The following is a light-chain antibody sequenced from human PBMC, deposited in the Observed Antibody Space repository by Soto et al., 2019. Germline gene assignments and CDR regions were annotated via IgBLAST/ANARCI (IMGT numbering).Light chain of an antibody. V-gene: IGKV3-11*01. CDR2: DAS. CDR3: QQRSNWPPYT. Sequence: IVLTQSPATLSLSPGERATLSCRASQSVSSYLAWYQQKPGQAPRLLIYDASNRATGIPARFSGSGSGTDFTLTIRRREPEDFAVYYCQQRSNWPPYTFGQGTKLEIK. J-gene: IGKJ2*01. CDR1: QSVSSY.